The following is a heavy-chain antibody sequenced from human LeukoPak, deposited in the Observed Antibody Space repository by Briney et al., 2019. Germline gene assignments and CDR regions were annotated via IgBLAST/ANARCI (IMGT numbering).Heavy chain of an antibody. CDR3: ARVVGDIVVVPAAADAFDI. CDR2: IYYSGST. J-gene: IGHJ3*02. D-gene: IGHD2-2*01. Sequence: PSQTLSLTCTVSGGSISSGGYYWSWIRQHPGKGLEWIGYIYYSGSTYYNPSLKSRATISVDTSKNQFSLKLSSVTAADTAVYYCARVVGDIVVVPAAADAFDIWGQGTMVTVSS. CDR1: GGSISSGGYY. V-gene: IGHV4-31*03.